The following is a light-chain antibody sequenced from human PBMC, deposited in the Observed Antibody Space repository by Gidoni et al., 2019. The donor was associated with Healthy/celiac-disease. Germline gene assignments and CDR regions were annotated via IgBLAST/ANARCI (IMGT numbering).Light chain of an antibody. CDR3: AAWDDSLSGL. CDR2: RNN. Sequence: QSVLTQPPSASGTPGQRVTISCSGSSSNIGSNYVYWYQQLPGTATKLLIYRNNQRPSVVPDRFSGSKSGTSASLAISGLRSEDEADYYCAAWDDSLSGLFGGGTKLTVL. V-gene: IGLV1-47*01. CDR1: SSNIGSNY. J-gene: IGLJ2*01.